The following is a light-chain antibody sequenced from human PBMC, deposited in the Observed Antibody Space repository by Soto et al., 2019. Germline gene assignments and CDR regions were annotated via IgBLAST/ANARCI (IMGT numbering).Light chain of an antibody. V-gene: IGLV1-40*01. CDR1: SSNIGAGYD. CDR3: QSYDTSLSAVV. Sequence: QSVLTQPPSVSGAPGQGVTISCTGSSSNIGAGYDVHWYQQLPRTAPKLLIYGNSIRPSGVPDRFSGSKSGTSASLAITGLQAEDEADYYCQSYDTSLSAVVFGGGTKLTVL. CDR2: GNS. J-gene: IGLJ2*01.